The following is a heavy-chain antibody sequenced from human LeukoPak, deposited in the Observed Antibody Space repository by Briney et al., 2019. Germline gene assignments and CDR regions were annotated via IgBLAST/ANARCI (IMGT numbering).Heavy chain of an antibody. Sequence: GGSLRLSCVGSGFTFSNYAMHWVRQAPGKGLEYVSAISGNGDSTFYANSVKGRFTISRDNSKNTLYLQMGSLRDEDMAVYYCARDRVPDDALVLGWFDPWGQGTLVTVSS. CDR1: GFTFSNYA. D-gene: IGHD1-1*01. CDR2: ISGNGDST. V-gene: IGHV3-64*01. J-gene: IGHJ5*02. CDR3: ARDRVPDDALVLGWFDP.